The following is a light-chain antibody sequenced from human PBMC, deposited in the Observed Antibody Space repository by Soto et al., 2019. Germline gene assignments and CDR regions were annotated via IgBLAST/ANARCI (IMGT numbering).Light chain of an antibody. J-gene: IGKJ1*01. CDR2: GSS. Sequence: EIVLTQSPGTLSLSPGERATLSCRASQSVSSSYLAWYQQKPGKAPRLLIYGSSSRATGIPDRFSGIGSGTNFTIAVNRVEPADCGVYYWQQYGSSRWAFGQGTKVDIK. CDR3: QQYGSSRWA. CDR1: QSVSSSY. V-gene: IGKV3-20*01.